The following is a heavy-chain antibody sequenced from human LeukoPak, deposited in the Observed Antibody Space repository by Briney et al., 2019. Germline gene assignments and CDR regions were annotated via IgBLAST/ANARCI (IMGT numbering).Heavy chain of an antibody. CDR3: ATDLPDY. J-gene: IGHJ4*02. Sequence: ASVKVSCKASGYTFTDYYMHWVQQAPGKGLEWMGRVDPEDGETIYAEKFQGRVTITADTSTDTAYMELSSLRSEDTAVYYCATDLPDYWGQGTLVTLSS. CDR1: GYTFTDYY. CDR2: VDPEDGET. V-gene: IGHV1-69-2*01.